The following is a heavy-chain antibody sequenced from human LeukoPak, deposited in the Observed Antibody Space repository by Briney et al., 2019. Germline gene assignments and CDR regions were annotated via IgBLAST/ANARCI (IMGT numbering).Heavy chain of an antibody. V-gene: IGHV4-59*01. CDR3: ARVRIYYYYDSSGYSRPDAFDI. CDR2: IYYSGST. J-gene: IGHJ3*02. Sequence: NSSETLSLTCTVSGGSISSYYWSWIRQPPGKGLEWIGYIYYSGSTNYNPSLKSRVTISVDTSKNQFSLKLSSVTAADTAVYYCARVRIYYYYDSSGYSRPDAFDIWGQGTMVTVSS. CDR1: GGSISSYY. D-gene: IGHD3-22*01.